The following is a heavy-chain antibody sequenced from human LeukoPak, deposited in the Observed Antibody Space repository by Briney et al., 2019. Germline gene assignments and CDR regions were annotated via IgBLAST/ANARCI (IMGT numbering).Heavy chain of an antibody. CDR3: ARGLTAYIDY. D-gene: IGHD2-21*02. Sequence: SETLSLTCAVYGGSFSGYYWSWIRQPPGKGLEWIGEINHSGSTNYNPSLKSRVTTSVDTSKNQFSLKLSSVTAADTAVYYCARGLTAYIDYWGQGTLVTVSS. CDR2: INHSGST. V-gene: IGHV4-34*01. J-gene: IGHJ4*02. CDR1: GGSFSGYY.